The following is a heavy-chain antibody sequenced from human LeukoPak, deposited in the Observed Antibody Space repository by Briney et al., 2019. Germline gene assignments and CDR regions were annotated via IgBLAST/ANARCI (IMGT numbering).Heavy chain of an antibody. D-gene: IGHD6-19*01. J-gene: IGHJ4*02. V-gene: IGHV4-34*01. CDR3: ARDGSGGYYYFDY. CDR1: GGSFSGYY. CDR2: INHSGST. Sequence: SETLSLACAVYGGSFSGYYWSWIRQPPGKGLEWIGEINHSGSTNYNPSLKSRVTISVDTSKNQFSLNLSSVTAADKAVYYCARDGSGGYYYFDYWGQGTLVTVSS.